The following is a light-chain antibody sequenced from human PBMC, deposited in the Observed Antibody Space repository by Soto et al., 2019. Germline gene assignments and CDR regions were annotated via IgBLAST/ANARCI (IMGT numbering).Light chain of an antibody. CDR1: QSVSSSY. J-gene: IGKJ3*01. Sequence: EIVLTQSPGTLPLSPGERATLSCRASQSVSSSYLAWYQQKPGQAPRLLIYGASSRATGIPDRFSGRGSGTDFTLTISRLEPEDFAVYYCQQYGSSPPITFGPGTKVDIK. V-gene: IGKV3-20*01. CDR2: GAS. CDR3: QQYGSSPPIT.